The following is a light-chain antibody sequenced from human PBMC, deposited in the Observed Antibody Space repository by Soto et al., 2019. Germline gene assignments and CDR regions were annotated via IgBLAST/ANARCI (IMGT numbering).Light chain of an antibody. CDR1: QSVSSN. V-gene: IGKV3-20*01. CDR2: GTX. CDR3: QQYVSSPT. Sequence: CGASQSVSSNLALYQQKPEHPPRLLRYGTXIKATGIPARFSGSGYATDFTLNISRLAHEEFAVYYYQQYVSSPTFGQGTNVEIK. J-gene: IGKJ1*01.